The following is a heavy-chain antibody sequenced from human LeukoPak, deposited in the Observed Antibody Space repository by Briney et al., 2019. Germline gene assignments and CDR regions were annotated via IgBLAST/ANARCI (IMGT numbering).Heavy chain of an antibody. V-gene: IGHV3-7*01. D-gene: IGHD5-12*01. CDR3: ARDRPGYSGYDSGDY. CDR1: GFSFSSYW. J-gene: IGHJ4*02. CDR2: IKQDESER. Sequence: GGSLRLSCEGSGFSFSSYWMTWVRLSPGKGPEWVANIKQDESERYTVDSVKGRFTISRDNSKNTLYLQMNSLRAEDTAVYYCARDRPGYSGYDSGDYWGQGTLVTVSS.